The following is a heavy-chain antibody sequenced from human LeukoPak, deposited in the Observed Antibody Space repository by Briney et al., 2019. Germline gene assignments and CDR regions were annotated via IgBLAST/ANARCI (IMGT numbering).Heavy chain of an antibody. J-gene: IGHJ4*02. D-gene: IGHD5-24*01. Sequence: GGSLRLSCAASGFTFRTFEMNWVRQAPGKGLEWVSYISSSGSNIYYADSVKGRFTISRANAKNSLYLQMNSLRVEDTAVYYCARADMATITIDYWGQGTLVTVSS. CDR2: ISSSGSNI. CDR3: ARADMATITIDY. V-gene: IGHV3-48*03. CDR1: GFTFRTFE.